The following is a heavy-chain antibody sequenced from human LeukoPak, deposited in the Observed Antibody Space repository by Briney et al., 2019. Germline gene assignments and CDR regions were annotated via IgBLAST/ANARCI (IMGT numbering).Heavy chain of an antibody. CDR2: ISGSGGST. CDR3: AKARPFDWLTSSPPESGY. V-gene: IGHV3-23*01. Sequence: QAGGSLRLSWAASGFTFSSYGMSWVRQAPGKGLEWVSAISGSGGSTYYADSVKGRFTISRDNSKNTLYLQMNSLRAKDTAVYYCAKARPFDWLTSSPPESGYWGQGTLVTVSS. CDR1: GFTFSSYG. D-gene: IGHD3-9*01. J-gene: IGHJ4*02.